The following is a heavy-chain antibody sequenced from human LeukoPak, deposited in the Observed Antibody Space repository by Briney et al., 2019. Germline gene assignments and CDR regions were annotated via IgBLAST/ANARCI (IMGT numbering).Heavy chain of an antibody. Sequence: SETLSLTCTVSGVSIRSTNYYWGWIRQPPGKGLEWIGSIYYSGSTYYNPSLKSRVTVSVDTSKNQFSLKLSSVTAADTAVYYCARSPPRDQYFDYWGQGTLVTVSS. J-gene: IGHJ4*02. CDR1: GVSIRSTNYY. CDR3: ARSPPRDQYFDY. V-gene: IGHV4-39*01. CDR2: IYYSGST.